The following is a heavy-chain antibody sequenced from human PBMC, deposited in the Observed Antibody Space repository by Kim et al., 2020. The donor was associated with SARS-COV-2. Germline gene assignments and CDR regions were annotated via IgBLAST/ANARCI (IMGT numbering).Heavy chain of an antibody. Sequence: ASVKVSCKASGDSFTSYDINWVRQATGQGLEWMGWVNPNSGNPGYAQKFQGRVTMTRNTATSTAYMELSSLRSEDTAVYYCASGPSGWYDYWGQGTLVTVSS. D-gene: IGHD6-19*01. CDR3: ASGPSGWYDY. J-gene: IGHJ4*02. CDR1: GDSFTSYD. V-gene: IGHV1-8*02. CDR2: VNPNSGNP.